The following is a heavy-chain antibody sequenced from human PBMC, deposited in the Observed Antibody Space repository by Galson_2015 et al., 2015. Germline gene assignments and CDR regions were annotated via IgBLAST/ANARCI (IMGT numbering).Heavy chain of an antibody. V-gene: IGHV4-39*07. J-gene: IGHJ5*02. CDR2: IYYSGST. D-gene: IGHD6-6*01. CDR1: GGSISSSSYY. CDR3: AAEVYSSSLYWFDP. Sequence: LSLTCTVSGGSISSSSYYWGWIRQPPGKGLEWIGSIYYSGSTYYNPSLKSRVTISVDTSKNQFSLKLSSVTAADTAVYYCAAEVYSSSLYWFDPWGQGTLVTVSS.